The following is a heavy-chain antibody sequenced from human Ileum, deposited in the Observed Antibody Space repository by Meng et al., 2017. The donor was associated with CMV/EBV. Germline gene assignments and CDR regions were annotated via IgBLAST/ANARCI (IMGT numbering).Heavy chain of an antibody. D-gene: IGHD6-13*01. V-gene: IGHV4-30-4*08. CDR3: ARFRIAALGNLFDP. CDR1: AAHITSCNYS. Sequence: QVAPHAFGPGLVKPSQTLTLTCIVSAAHITSCNYSCSWIRQPPGKGLEWIGYIFCSGNTYYNPSLNNRVIISIDTPRNQFSLKVDSVTAADTAVYYCARFRIAALGNLFDPWGHGTLVTVSS. CDR2: IFCSGNT. J-gene: IGHJ5*02.